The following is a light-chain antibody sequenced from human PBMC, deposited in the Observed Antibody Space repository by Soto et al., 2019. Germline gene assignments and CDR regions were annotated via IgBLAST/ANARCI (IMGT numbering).Light chain of an antibody. CDR3: QQSYSTLPT. Sequence: IQMTQSPSSLSASVGDRVTITCRASQSISSYLNWYQQKPGKAPKLLIYAASSLQSGVPSRFSGSGSGTDFTLTISSLQPEDFATYYCQQSYSTLPTFGRGTKLEIK. CDR1: QSISSY. V-gene: IGKV1-39*01. J-gene: IGKJ2*01. CDR2: AAS.